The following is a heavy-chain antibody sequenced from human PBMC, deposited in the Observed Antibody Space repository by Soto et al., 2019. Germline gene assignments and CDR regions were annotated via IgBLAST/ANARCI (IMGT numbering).Heavy chain of an antibody. Sequence: SVKVSCKASGFTFTSSAVQWVRQARGQRLEWIGWIVVGSGNTNYAQKFQERVTITRDMSTSTAYMGLSSLRSEDTAVYYCAERGDSSGYNNAFDIWGQGTMVTVSS. J-gene: IGHJ3*02. CDR1: GFTFTSSA. V-gene: IGHV1-58*01. D-gene: IGHD3-22*01. CDR2: IVVGSGNT. CDR3: AERGDSSGYNNAFDI.